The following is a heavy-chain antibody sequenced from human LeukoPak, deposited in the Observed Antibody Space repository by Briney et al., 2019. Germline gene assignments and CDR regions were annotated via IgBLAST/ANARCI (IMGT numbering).Heavy chain of an antibody. J-gene: IGHJ2*01. Sequence: ASVNVSCKASGYTFTGYYMHWVRLAPGHGLEWMGWISPNSYDTNYAQKSQGRVTMTSDTCLSTAYIELGRLRSDDTAVYSCVRGVGPRYFDLWGRGTLVTVSS. V-gene: IGHV1-2*02. CDR3: VRGVGPRYFDL. D-gene: IGHD1-26*01. CDR2: ISPNSYDT. CDR1: GYTFTGYY.